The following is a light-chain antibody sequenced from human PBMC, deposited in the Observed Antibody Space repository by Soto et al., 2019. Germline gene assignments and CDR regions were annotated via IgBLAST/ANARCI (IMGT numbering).Light chain of an antibody. V-gene: IGKV3-11*01. Sequence: EIVLTQSPGTLSLSPGERATLSCRASQSVTSRYLAWYQQKPGQAPRLLIYDASNRATGIPARFSGSGSGTDFTLTISSLEPEDFAVYYCQQRSNWPQITFGQGTRLEIK. CDR3: QQRSNWPQIT. CDR1: QSVTSRY. J-gene: IGKJ5*01. CDR2: DAS.